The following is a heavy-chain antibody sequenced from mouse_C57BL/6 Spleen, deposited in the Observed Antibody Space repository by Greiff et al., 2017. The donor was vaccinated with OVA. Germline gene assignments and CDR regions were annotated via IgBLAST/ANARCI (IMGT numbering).Heavy chain of an antibody. V-gene: IGHV3-6*01. Sequence: VQLQQSGPGLVKPSQSLSLTCSVTGYSFTSGYYWNWIRQFPENIQEWMGYISSDGSTNYNPSLKNQITLTRDTSTNQFFLKLKTVTTEDAATYYCARGPAACDYWGQGTTLTVSS. J-gene: IGHJ2*01. CDR1: GYSFTSGYY. CDR2: ISSDGST. CDR3: ARGPAACDY.